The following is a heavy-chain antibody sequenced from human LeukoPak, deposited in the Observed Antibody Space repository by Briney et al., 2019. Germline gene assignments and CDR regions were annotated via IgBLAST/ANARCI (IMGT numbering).Heavy chain of an antibody. V-gene: IGHV4-34*01. J-gene: IGHJ5*02. CDR1: GGSFSGYY. CDR2: INHSGNT. Sequence: SETLSLTCAVYGGSFSGYYWSWIRQPPGKGLEWIGEINHSGNTNYNPSLRSRVTISVDTSKNQFSLNLSSVTAADTAVYYCARYSSGLDWFDPWGQGTLVTVSS. D-gene: IGHD6-25*01. CDR3: ARYSSGLDWFDP.